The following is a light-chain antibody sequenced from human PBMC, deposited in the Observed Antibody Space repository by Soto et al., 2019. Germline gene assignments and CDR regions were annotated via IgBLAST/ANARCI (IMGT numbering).Light chain of an antibody. Sequence: DIQMTQFPSTLSASVGDRVTIACRASQSIGNWLAWYQQKPVTAPKLLIFDVSRLESGVSSRFSGNGSGTEFTLTISSLQPDDFATYYCQQYNSYTQLSFGGGTNLEIK. CDR3: QQYNSYTQLS. V-gene: IGKV1-5*01. CDR2: DVS. CDR1: QSIGNW. J-gene: IGKJ4*01.